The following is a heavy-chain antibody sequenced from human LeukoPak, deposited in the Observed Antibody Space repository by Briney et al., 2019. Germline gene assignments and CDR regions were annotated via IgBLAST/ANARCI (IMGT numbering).Heavy chain of an antibody. CDR2: IYSGGNT. V-gene: IGHV3-53*01. CDR1: GFTVSSNY. D-gene: IGHD1-26*01. J-gene: IGHJ4*02. CDR3: ARVIVGATGSDY. Sequence: PGGSLRLSCAASGFTVSSNYMSWVRQAPGKGLEWVSVIYSGGNTYYADSVKGRFTISRDNAKNTLYLQLNSLRAEDTAVYYCARVIVGATGSDYWGQGTLVTVSS.